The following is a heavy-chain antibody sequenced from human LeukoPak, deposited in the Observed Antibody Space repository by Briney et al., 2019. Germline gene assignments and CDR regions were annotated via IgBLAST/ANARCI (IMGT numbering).Heavy chain of an antibody. D-gene: IGHD6-13*01. V-gene: IGHV3-33*01. J-gene: IGHJ4*01. Sequence: GGSLRLSCAASGFSFSSYGMHWVRQAPGKGLEWVAVIWYDGSKKYYADSVKGRFIISRDNSRNTLYLQMNSLRVDDTAVYYCARGHPHSSIWYGYFDYWGHGTLVTVSS. CDR2: IWYDGSKK. CDR3: ARGHPHSSIWYGYFDY. CDR1: GFSFSSYG.